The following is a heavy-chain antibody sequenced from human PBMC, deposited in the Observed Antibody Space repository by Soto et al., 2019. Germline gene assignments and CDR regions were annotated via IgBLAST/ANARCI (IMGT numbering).Heavy chain of an antibody. Sequence: SETLSRTCTVSCGSISSSIYYCGWIRQPPGKGLELIGSIYYSVITYYNPSLKSRVTISVDTSKNQLSLKLSSVTAADTAVYYCARKGYTGSGSPHAFAIWGPGTMVTVSS. V-gene: IGHV4-39*01. CDR2: IYYSVIT. J-gene: IGHJ3*02. CDR1: CGSISSSIYY. D-gene: IGHD3-10*01. CDR3: ARKGYTGSGSPHAFAI.